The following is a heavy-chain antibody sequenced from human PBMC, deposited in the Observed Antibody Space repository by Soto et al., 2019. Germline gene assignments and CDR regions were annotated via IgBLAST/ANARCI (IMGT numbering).Heavy chain of an antibody. J-gene: IGHJ6*02. CDR1: GGTFSSYT. CDR2: IIPILGIA. D-gene: IGHD2-15*01. Sequence: QVQLVQSGAEVKKPGSSVKVSCKASGGTFSSYTISWVRQAPGQGLEWMGRIIPILGIANYAQKFQGRVRITADKSNGKDYMELISMRSEDTAVYYCARDQGYCSGGICYRSRRLYYYGMDVWGQGTTVTVSS. CDR3: ARDQGYCSGGICYRSRRLYYYGMDV. V-gene: IGHV1-69*08.